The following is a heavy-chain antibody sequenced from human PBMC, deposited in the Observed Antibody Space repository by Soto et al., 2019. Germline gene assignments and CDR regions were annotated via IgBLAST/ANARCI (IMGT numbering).Heavy chain of an antibody. D-gene: IGHD3-22*01. Sequence: PGGSLRLSCAASGFTFSTYSMNWVRQAPGKGLEWVSSISSSSSYIYYADSVKGRFTISRDNAKNSLYLQMNSLRAEDTAVYYCARLHYYDSSGYYGYYGMDVWGQGTTVTVSS. CDR3: ARLHYYDSSGYYGYYGMDV. CDR2: ISSSSSYI. V-gene: IGHV3-21*01. J-gene: IGHJ6*02. CDR1: GFTFSTYS.